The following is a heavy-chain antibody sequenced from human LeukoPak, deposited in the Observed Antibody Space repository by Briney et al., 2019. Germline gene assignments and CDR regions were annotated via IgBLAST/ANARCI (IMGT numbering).Heavy chain of an antibody. CDR2: INHSGST. J-gene: IGHJ5*02. CDR3: ARGFVVVPAAMPAWFDP. V-gene: IGHV4-34*01. CDR1: GGSFSGYY. Sequence: KPSETLSLTCAVYGGSFSGYYWSWIRQPPGKGLEWIGEINHSGSTNYNPSLKSRVTISVDTSKNQFSLKLSSVTAADTAVYYCARGFVVVPAAMPAWFDPWGQGTLVTVSS. D-gene: IGHD2-2*01.